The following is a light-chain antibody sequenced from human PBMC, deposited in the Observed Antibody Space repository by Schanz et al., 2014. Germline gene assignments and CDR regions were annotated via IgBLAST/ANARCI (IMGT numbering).Light chain of an antibody. Sequence: DVVMTQSPLSLPVTLGQPASISCRSSQSLVYTDGNTYLNWFHQRPGQSPRRLIYQVSKRDSGVPDRFSGSGSGTDFTLKISRVEAEDVGVYYCMQALQTPTFGQGTKVDIK. J-gene: IGKJ1*01. CDR1: QSLVYTDGNTY. V-gene: IGKV2-30*01. CDR3: MQALQTPT. CDR2: QVS.